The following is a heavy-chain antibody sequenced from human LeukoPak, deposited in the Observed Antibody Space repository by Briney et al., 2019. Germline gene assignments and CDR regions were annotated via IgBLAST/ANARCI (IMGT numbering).Heavy chain of an antibody. CDR1: GFTFSDYY. D-gene: IGHD3-22*01. CDR3: ARKYYYYDSSGYPDY. J-gene: IGHJ4*02. CDR2: ISSSSSYT. Sequence: GGSLRLSCAASGFTFSDYYMSWIRQAPGKGLEWVSYISSSSSYTNYADSVKGRFTISRDNAKNSLYLQMNSLRAEDTAVYYRARKYYYYDSSGYPDYWGQGTLVTVSS. V-gene: IGHV3-11*03.